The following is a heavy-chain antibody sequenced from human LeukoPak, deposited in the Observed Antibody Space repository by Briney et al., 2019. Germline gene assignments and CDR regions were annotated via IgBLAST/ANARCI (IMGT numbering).Heavy chain of an antibody. CDR3: ARTTVTIDGFDY. V-gene: IGHV3-30*02. Sequence: PGGSLRLSCAASGFTFSIYAIHWVRQAPGKGLEWVAFMRNDGSDKYYADSVQGRFTISRDNSKNTLYLQMDSLKTEDTAVYYCARTTVTIDGFDYWGQGTLVTVSS. CDR2: MRNDGSDK. J-gene: IGHJ4*02. D-gene: IGHD4-11*01. CDR1: GFTFSIYA.